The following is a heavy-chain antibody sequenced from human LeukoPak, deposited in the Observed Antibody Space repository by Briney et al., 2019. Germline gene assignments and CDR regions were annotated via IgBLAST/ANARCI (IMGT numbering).Heavy chain of an antibody. Sequence: SETLSLTCAVSGGSISSNNWWSWVRQSPGKGLEWIGEIYHSGSTNYNPSLKSRVTISLDKPKKQFSLQLSSVTAADTAVYYCARDKAPPFSSNRYYYGMDVWGKGTTVTVSS. CDR3: ARDKAPPFSSNRYYYGMDV. CDR2: IYHSGST. CDR1: GGSISSNNW. J-gene: IGHJ6*04. V-gene: IGHV4-4*02. D-gene: IGHD6-13*01.